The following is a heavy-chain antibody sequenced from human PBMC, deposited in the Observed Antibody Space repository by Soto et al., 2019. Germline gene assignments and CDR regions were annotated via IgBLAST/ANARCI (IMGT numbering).Heavy chain of an antibody. D-gene: IGHD1-20*01. CDR1: GGSFSGYY. CDR2: INHSGST. J-gene: IGHJ4*02. Sequence: LETLSLTCAVYGGSFSGYYWSWIRQPPGKGLEWIGEINHSGSTNYNPSLKSRVTISVDTSKNQFSLKLSSVTAADTAVYYCARGITGTYAYFDYWGQGTLVTVSS. CDR3: ARGITGTYAYFDY. V-gene: IGHV4-34*01.